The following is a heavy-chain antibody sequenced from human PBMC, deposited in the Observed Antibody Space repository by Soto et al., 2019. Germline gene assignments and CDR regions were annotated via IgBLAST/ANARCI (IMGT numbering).Heavy chain of an antibody. V-gene: IGHV4-31*03. D-gene: IGHD3-9*01. CDR2: IYYSGST. CDR1: GGSISSGGYY. Sequence: LSLTCTVSGGSISSGGYYWSWIRQHPGKGLEWIGYIYYSGSTYFNPSLKSRLTISVDTSKNQFSLQLSSVTAADTAVYYCARVTYYDILTGPNWFDPWGQGTLVTVSS. CDR3: ARVTYYDILTGPNWFDP. J-gene: IGHJ5*02.